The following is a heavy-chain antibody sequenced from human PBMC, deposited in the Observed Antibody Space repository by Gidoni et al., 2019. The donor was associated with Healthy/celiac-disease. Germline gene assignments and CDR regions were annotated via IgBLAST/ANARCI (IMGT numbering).Heavy chain of an antibody. J-gene: IGHJ4*02. CDR1: GFTFSSYA. CDR3: ARERMVRGVRFFDY. Sequence: QVQLVESGGGVVQPGRSLRLSCAASGFTFSSYAMHWVRQAPGKGLEWVAVISYDGSNKYYAESVKGRFTISRDNSKNTLYLQMNSLRAEDTAVYYCARERMVRGVRFFDYWGQGTLVTVSS. D-gene: IGHD3-10*01. CDR2: ISYDGSNK. V-gene: IGHV3-30-3*01.